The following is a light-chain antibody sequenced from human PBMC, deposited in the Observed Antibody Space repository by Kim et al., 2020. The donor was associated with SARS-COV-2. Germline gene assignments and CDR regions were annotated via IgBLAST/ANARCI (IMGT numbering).Light chain of an antibody. J-gene: IGLJ1*01. CDR1: SRYVGYYNY. CDR2: DVT. Sequence: GQAITISRTGTSRYVGYYNYVSWYQQHPGKAPKVMIYDVTKRPSGVSDRFSGSKSGNTASLTISGLQAEDEADYYCSSYTSSDTYVFGTGTKVTVL. CDR3: SSYTSSDTYV. V-gene: IGLV2-14*04.